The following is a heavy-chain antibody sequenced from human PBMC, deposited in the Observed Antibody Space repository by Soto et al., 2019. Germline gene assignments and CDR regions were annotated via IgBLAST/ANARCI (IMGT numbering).Heavy chain of an antibody. Sequence: QVQLVQSGAEVKKPGSSVKVSWKASGGTFSSYAISWVRQAPGQGLEWMGGIIPIFGTANYAQKFQGRVTITADKSTSTAYMELSSLRSEDTAVYYCARVVVVVTAIHYYYYGMDVWGQGTTVTVSS. CDR1: GGTFSSYA. CDR2: IIPIFGTA. CDR3: ARVVVVVTAIHYYYYGMDV. D-gene: IGHD2-21*02. V-gene: IGHV1-69*06. J-gene: IGHJ6*02.